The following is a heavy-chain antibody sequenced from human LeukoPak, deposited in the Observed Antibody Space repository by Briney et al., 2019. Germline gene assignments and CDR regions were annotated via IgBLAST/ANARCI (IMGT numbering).Heavy chain of an antibody. CDR3: ARRAAGWEQKNWYFDL. V-gene: IGHV3-64*01. CDR2: LTSDGGST. D-gene: IGHD1/OR15-1a*01. Sequence: GGSLTLSCAASGFTFGSHAMYCVRQPPAKGLEYVAGLTSDGGSTYYANSVKGRFTISRDTSKSTLALQMGSLRAEDRAVYYCARRAAGWEQKNWYFDLWGRGTLVSVSS. CDR1: GFTFGSHA. J-gene: IGHJ2*01.